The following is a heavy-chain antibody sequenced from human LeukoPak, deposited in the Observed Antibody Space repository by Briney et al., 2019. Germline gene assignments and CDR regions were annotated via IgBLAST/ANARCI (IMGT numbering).Heavy chain of an antibody. CDR1: GGSISGYY. CDR3: ARGLRFYPIDY. D-gene: IGHD3-16*01. Sequence: PSETLSLTCTVSGGSISGYYWSWIRQPPGKGLECIGHIYYSGGTNYNPSLKSRVTISVDTSKDQFSLKLSSVTAADTAVYYCARGLRFYPIDYWGQGTLVTVSS. CDR2: IYYSGGT. J-gene: IGHJ4*02. V-gene: IGHV4-59*01.